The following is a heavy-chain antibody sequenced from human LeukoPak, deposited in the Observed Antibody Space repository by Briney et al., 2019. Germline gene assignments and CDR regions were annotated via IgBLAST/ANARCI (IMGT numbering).Heavy chain of an antibody. Sequence: PMASVKVSCKASGYTFTTYGISWVRQAPGQGLEWMGWVSGNNGNTNYAQKLQGRVTMTTDTSTSTAYMELRSLRSDDTAVYYCAIDTGYSSGWPLFDYWGQGTLVTVSS. CDR3: AIDTGYSSGWPLFDY. D-gene: IGHD6-19*01. CDR2: VSGNNGNT. J-gene: IGHJ4*02. CDR1: GYTFTTYG. V-gene: IGHV1-18*01.